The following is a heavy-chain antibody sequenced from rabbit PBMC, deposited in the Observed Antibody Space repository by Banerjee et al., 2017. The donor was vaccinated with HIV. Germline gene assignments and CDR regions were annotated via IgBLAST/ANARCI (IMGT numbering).Heavy chain of an antibody. CDR3: ARDLAGAIGWNFNL. CDR2: INTITGDT. V-gene: IGHV1S45*01. CDR1: GFDFSSIYY. Sequence: QEQLKETGGGLVQPGGSLTLSCKASGFDFSSIYYMCWVRQAPGKGLEWIACINTITGDTVYANWAKGRFPISKTSSSVDLKMTNQRAADTATFFCARDLAGAIGWNFNLWGPGSLVTV. J-gene: IGHJ4*01. D-gene: IGHD4-1*01.